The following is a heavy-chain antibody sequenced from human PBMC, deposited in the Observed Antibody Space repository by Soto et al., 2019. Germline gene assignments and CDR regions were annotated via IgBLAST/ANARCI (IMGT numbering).Heavy chain of an antibody. Sequence: SVKVSCKASGGTFSSYAISWVRQAPGQGLEWMGGIIPIFGTANYAQKFQGRVTITADESTSTAYMELSSLRSEETAVYYCASCTSSSWYYFDYWGQGTLVTVSS. V-gene: IGHV1-69*13. CDR3: ASCTSSSWYYFDY. D-gene: IGHD6-13*01. CDR2: IIPIFGTA. CDR1: GGTFSSYA. J-gene: IGHJ4*02.